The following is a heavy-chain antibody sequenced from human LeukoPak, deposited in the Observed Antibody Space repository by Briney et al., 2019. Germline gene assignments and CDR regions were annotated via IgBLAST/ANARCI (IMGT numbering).Heavy chain of an antibody. J-gene: IGHJ6*03. Sequence: WSGGSLRLSCAASGFTFDDYGMSWVRQAPGKGLEWVSGLNWNGDSTGYADSVKGRFTISRDNAKNSLYLQMNSLRAEDTAVYYCARDWVDTAYYYYMDVWGKGTTVTVSS. CDR2: LNWNGDST. CDR1: GFTFDDYG. D-gene: IGHD5-18*01. V-gene: IGHV3-20*04. CDR3: ARDWVDTAYYYYMDV.